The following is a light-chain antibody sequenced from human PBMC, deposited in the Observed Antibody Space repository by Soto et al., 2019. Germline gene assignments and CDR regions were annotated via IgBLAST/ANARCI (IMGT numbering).Light chain of an antibody. V-gene: IGKV1-5*01. Sequence: IQMTQSPSTLSASVGDRVTITCRASQSITSWLAWYQQRPGKAPNLLIYGASSLESGVPSRFSGSGSGTEFILTISSLQPDDFATYYCQQSYSTPYTFGQGTRLEIK. CDR2: GAS. J-gene: IGKJ5*01. CDR1: QSITSW. CDR3: QQSYSTPYT.